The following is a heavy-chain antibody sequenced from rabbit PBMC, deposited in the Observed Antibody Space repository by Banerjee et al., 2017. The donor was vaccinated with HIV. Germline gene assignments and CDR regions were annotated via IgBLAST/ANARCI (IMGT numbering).Heavy chain of an antibody. CDR2: INPVFGST. CDR1: GFNFSNYY. J-gene: IGHJ4*01. CDR3: ARLGLIVGGIGNL. Sequence: QLVESGGGLVQPGGSLKLSCKASGFNFSNYYVSWVRQAPGKGLEWIGYINPVFGSTYYASWVNGRFTISSHDAQNTLYLQLNSLTAADTATYFCARLGLIVGGIGNLWGPGTLVTDS. D-gene: IGHD4-2*01. V-gene: IGHV1S7*01.